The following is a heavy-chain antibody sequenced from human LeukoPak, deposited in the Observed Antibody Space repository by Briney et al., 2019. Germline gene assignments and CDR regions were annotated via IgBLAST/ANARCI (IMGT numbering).Heavy chain of an antibody. V-gene: IGHV1-8*01. CDR1: GYTFTSYD. D-gene: IGHD2-2*01. Sequence: ASVKVSCKASGYTFTSYDINWVRQATGQGLEWMEWMNPNSGNTGYAQKFQGRVTMTRNTSISTAYMELSSLRSEDTAVYYCARGKKTRGCSSTSCYRPYYYYMDVWGKGTTVTVSS. CDR2: MNPNSGNT. CDR3: ARGKKTRGCSSTSCYRPYYYYMDV. J-gene: IGHJ6*03.